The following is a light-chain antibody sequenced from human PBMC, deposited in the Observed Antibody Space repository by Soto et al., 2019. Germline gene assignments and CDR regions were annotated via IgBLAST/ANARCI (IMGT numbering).Light chain of an antibody. J-gene: IGKJ4*01. CDR3: QQSYSAPLT. CDR1: QNIDGY. CDR2: AEP. Sequence: DIQMTQSPSSLSASLGDSVTITCRASQNIDGYLNWYQQKPGTAPRLLIYAEPNLQSGVPSRFSGRGSGTDFTLTISNLQPEDFAPYYCQQSYSAPLTFGGGNKVEIK. V-gene: IGKV1-39*01.